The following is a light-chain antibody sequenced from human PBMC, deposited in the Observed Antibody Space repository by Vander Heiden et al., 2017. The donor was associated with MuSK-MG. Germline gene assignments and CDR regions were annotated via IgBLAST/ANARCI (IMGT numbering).Light chain of an antibody. CDR1: SSDVGGYDY. Sequence: QSALTQPPSVSGSPGQSITISCTGTSSDVGGYDYVSWYQQHPGKAPKLMIYDVSNRPSGVSNRFSGSKSGNTASLIISGLQAEDEADYYCTAYTSSSLYVFGSGTKVTVL. J-gene: IGLJ1*01. V-gene: IGLV2-14*03. CDR2: DVS. CDR3: TAYTSSSLYV.